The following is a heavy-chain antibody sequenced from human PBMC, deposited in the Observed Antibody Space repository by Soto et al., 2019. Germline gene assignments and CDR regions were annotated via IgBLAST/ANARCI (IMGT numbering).Heavy chain of an antibody. Sequence: PGGSLRLSCAASGFTFSSYAMHFFRQAPGKGLEWVAVISYDGSNKYYADSVKGRFTISRDNSKNTLYLQMNSLRAEDTAVYYCRYGDYDAFDIWGQGTMVTVSS. CDR1: GFTFSSYA. V-gene: IGHV3-30-3*01. J-gene: IGHJ3*02. D-gene: IGHD4-17*01. CDR2: ISYDGSNK. CDR3: RYGDYDAFDI.